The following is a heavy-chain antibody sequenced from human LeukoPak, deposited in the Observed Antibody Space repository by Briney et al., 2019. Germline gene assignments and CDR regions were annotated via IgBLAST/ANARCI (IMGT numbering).Heavy chain of an antibody. J-gene: IGHJ4*02. CDR2: IIPIFGTA. Sequence: SVKVSCKASGGTFSSYAISWVRQAPGQGLEWMGGIIPIFGTANYAQKFQGRVTITADKSTSTAYMELRSLRSDDTAVYYCARDPGIAAAGTFDYWGQGTLVTVSS. V-gene: IGHV1-69*06. CDR3: ARDPGIAAAGTFDY. CDR1: GGTFSSYA. D-gene: IGHD6-13*01.